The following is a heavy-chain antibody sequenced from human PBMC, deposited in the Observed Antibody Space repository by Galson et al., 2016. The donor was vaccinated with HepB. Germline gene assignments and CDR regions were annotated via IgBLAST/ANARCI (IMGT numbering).Heavy chain of an antibody. CDR3: ARVIGYYDNLGYPPDY. V-gene: IGHV1-18*01. J-gene: IGHJ4*02. Sequence: SVKVSCKASGYIFTSYGINWVRQAPGQGLEWMGWISSYNGNTNYAQKVQGRVTMTTDTSTSTAYMELRSLTSDDTAVYYCARVIGYYDNLGYPPDYWGQGTPITVSS. CDR2: ISSYNGNT. CDR1: GYIFTSYG. D-gene: IGHD3-22*01.